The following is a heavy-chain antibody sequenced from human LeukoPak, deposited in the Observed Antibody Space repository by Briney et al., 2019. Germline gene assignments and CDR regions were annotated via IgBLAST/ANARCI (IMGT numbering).Heavy chain of an antibody. CDR3: ARFPPDPVLLWFGEPYGMDV. Sequence: SETLSLTCAVYGGSFSGYYWSWIRQPPGKGLEWIAEINHSGSTNYNPSLKSRVTISVDTSKNQFSLKLSSVTAADTAVYYCARFPPDPVLLWFGEPYGMDVWGQGTTVTVSS. J-gene: IGHJ6*02. CDR2: INHSGST. V-gene: IGHV4-34*01. CDR1: GGSFSGYY. D-gene: IGHD3-10*01.